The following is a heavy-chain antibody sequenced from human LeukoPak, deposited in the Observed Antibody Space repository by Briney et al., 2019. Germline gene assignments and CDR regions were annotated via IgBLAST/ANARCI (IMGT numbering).Heavy chain of an antibody. CDR3: AKARAGYSSGGYYYYYGMDV. Sequence: GGSLRLSCAASGFTFSSYSVNWVRQAPGKGLEWVSYISSSSSTIYYADSVKGRFTISRDNSKNTLYLQMNSLRAEDTAVYYCAKARAGYSSGGYYYYYGMDVWGQGTTVTVSS. D-gene: IGHD6-19*01. CDR2: ISSSSSTI. J-gene: IGHJ6*02. CDR1: GFTFSSYS. V-gene: IGHV3-48*01.